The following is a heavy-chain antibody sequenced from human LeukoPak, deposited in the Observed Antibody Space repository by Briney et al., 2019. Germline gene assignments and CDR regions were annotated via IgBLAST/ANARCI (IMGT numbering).Heavy chain of an antibody. V-gene: IGHV4-38-2*01. CDR3: ATDSSSYPGGDY. CDR2: IYHSGST. CDR1: GYSISSGYY. Sequence: SETLSLTCAVSGYSISSGYYWGWIRQPPGKGLEWIGSIYHSGSTYYNPSLKSRVTISVDTSKDQFSLKLSSVTAADTAVYYCATDSSSYPGGDYWGQGTLVTVSS. J-gene: IGHJ4*02. D-gene: IGHD6-13*01.